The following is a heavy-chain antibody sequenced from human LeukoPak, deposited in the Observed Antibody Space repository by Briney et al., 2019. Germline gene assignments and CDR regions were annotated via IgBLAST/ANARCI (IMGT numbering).Heavy chain of an antibody. Sequence: SQTLSLTCTVSGGSISSGGYYWSWIRQHPGKGLEWIGYIYYSGSTYYNPSLKSRVTISVDTSKNQFSLKLVSVTAADTAVYYCAREEGNAGYYDYWGQGTLVTVSS. D-gene: IGHD3-9*01. CDR1: GGSISSGGYY. V-gene: IGHV4-31*03. J-gene: IGHJ4*02. CDR3: AREEGNAGYYDY. CDR2: IYYSGST.